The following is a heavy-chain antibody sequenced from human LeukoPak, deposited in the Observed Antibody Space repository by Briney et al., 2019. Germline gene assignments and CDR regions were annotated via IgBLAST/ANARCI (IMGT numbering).Heavy chain of an antibody. Sequence: PGGSLRLSCAASGFTFSGSVMHWVRQASGKGLEWVGRIRSKANSYATAYAASVKGRFTISRDDSKNTAYLQMNSLKTEDTAAYYCTRPYLGELSFFDYWGQGTLVTVSS. V-gene: IGHV3-73*01. CDR3: TRPYLGELSFFDY. D-gene: IGHD3-16*02. CDR2: IRSKANSYAT. CDR1: GFTFSGSV. J-gene: IGHJ4*02.